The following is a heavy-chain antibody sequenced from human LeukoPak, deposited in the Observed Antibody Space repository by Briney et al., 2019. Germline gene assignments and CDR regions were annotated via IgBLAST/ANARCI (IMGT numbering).Heavy chain of an antibody. D-gene: IGHD6-19*01. Sequence: GGSLRLSCALSGFTFTTSWMSWVRQAPGKVLEWLANIKPDGSEKNYVDSVRGRFTISRDNAKNSLYLEMNGLRAEDTAVYYCARGAWYYIYWGQGTLVSVSS. V-gene: IGHV3-7*01. J-gene: IGHJ4*02. CDR3: ARGAWYYIY. CDR2: IKPDGSEK. CDR1: GFTFTTSW.